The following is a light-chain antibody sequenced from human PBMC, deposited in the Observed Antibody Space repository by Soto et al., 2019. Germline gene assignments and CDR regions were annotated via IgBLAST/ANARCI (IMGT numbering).Light chain of an antibody. CDR1: QSRTIW. Sequence: DIHMTQSPSTLSASVGDRVTITCLASQSRTIWLAWYRQKPGKAPHLLVYKTSRLERGSASRLSVSGSGREVTLTNGSVVPDDVAAYDCQHQTDYSWPFGQGNKVEVK. CDR3: QHQTDYSWP. CDR2: KTS. V-gene: IGKV1-5*03. J-gene: IGKJ1*01.